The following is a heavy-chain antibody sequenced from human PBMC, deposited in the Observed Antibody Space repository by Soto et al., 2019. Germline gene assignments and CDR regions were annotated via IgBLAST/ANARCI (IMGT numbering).Heavy chain of an antibody. V-gene: IGHV2-70*01. D-gene: IGHD4-17*01. CDR2: IDWDDDK. J-gene: IGHJ6*02. CDR1: GFSLSTSGMC. CDR3: ARTFMTTVVTPRRHYYYGMDV. Sequence: GSGPTLVNPTQTLTLTCTFSGFSLSTSGMCVSWIRQPPGKALEWLALIDWDDDKYYSTSLETRLTISKDTSKNQVVLTMTNMDPVDTAAYYCARTFMTTVVTPRRHYYYGMDVWGQGTTVTVSS.